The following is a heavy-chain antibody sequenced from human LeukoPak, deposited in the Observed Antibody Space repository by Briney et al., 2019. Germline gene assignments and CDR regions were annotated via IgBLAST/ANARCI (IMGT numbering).Heavy chain of an antibody. Sequence: ASVKVSCKASGYTFTSYDINWVRQATGQGLEWMGWMNPNSGNTGYAQKFQGRVTMTRNTSISTAYMELSSLRSEDTAVYYCATYGRSYSGYIYWGQGTLVTVSS. J-gene: IGHJ4*02. V-gene: IGHV1-8*01. D-gene: IGHD5-12*01. CDR3: ATYGRSYSGYIY. CDR1: GYTFTSYD. CDR2: MNPNSGNT.